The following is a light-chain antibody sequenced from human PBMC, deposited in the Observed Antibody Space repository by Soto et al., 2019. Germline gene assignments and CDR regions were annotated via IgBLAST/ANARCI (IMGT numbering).Light chain of an antibody. J-gene: IGKJ2*01. CDR1: QSVSTRY. CDR3: RQFGSSPPAFT. CDR2: GAS. V-gene: IGKV3-20*01. Sequence: ESLLTQSPGTLSLSPGERATLSCRASQSVSTRYLAWYQQKPGQAPRLLIYGASIRATGIPDRFSGSGSGTDFTPTISRLEPEDFAVYYCRQFGSSPPAFTFGQGTKLEI.